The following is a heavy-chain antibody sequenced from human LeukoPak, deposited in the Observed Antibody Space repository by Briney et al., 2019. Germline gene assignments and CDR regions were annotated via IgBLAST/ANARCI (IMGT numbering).Heavy chain of an antibody. CDR1: GFTFSSYG. D-gene: IGHD6-19*01. Sequence: PGGSLRLSCAASGFTFSSYGMHWVRQAPGKGLEWVAVIWYDGTNKNYAESVRGRFTISRDNAMNTLYLQVNSLRAEDTAVYYCARELEIAVAGTLGYWGQGTLVTVSS. J-gene: IGHJ4*02. V-gene: IGHV3-33*01. CDR3: ARELEIAVAGTLGY. CDR2: IWYDGTNK.